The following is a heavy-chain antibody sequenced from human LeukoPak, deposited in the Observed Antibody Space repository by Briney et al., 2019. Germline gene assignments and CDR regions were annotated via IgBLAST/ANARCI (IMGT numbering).Heavy chain of an antibody. Sequence: SVTVSCKASGGTFSIYAVSWVRQAPGQGLEWMGGIIPIFGTANYAQKFQGRVTINADESTSTAYMELSSLRSEDTAVYYCARDLVVVAATRITGYYGMDVWGQGTTVTVSS. V-gene: IGHV1-69*13. D-gene: IGHD2-15*01. J-gene: IGHJ6*02. CDR2: IIPIFGTA. CDR3: ARDLVVVAATRITGYYGMDV. CDR1: GGTFSIYA.